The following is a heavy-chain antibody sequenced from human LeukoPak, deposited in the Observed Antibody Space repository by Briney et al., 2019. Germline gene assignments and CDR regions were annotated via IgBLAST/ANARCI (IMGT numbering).Heavy chain of an antibody. Sequence: SQTLSLTCVISGDSVSSISAWNWVRQSPSRGLEWLGRTYYRSQWYYDYAISVKGRITISPDTSRNQFSLHLNSVTSEDTAVYYCARDSDDTFDIWGQGTMVTVSS. J-gene: IGHJ3*02. CDR1: GDSVSSISA. V-gene: IGHV6-1*01. CDR2: TYYRSQWYY. D-gene: IGHD2-21*02. CDR3: ARDSDDTFDI.